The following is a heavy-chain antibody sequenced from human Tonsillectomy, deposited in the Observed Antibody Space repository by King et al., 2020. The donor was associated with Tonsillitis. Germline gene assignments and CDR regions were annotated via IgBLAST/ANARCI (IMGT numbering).Heavy chain of an antibody. CDR3: ASYHDGSGSEDAFDI. V-gene: IGHV3-7*03. CDR2: IKQYGREK. Sequence: EVQLVESGGGLVLPGGSLRLSCVASGFTFSTYWMSWVRQAPGQGLEWVANIKQYGREKYYVDSVKGRFTISRDNAKNSLYLQMNNLRAEDTAVYYCASYHDGSGSEDAFDIWGQGTMVTVSS. D-gene: IGHD3-22*01. J-gene: IGHJ3*02. CDR1: GFTFSTYW.